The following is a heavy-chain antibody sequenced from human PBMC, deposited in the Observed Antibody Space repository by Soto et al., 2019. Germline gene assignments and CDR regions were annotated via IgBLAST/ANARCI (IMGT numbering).Heavy chain of an antibody. J-gene: IGHJ6*02. D-gene: IGHD2-15*01. CDR3: ARGGGFSPYYYNLDV. CDR2: INPRGGSI. CDR1: GYTLNSYY. Sequence: ASVKVSCKASGYTLNSYYMHWLRQAPRQGPEWMGIINPRGGSITYAQNFQDRVTMTRDTSSSTVYMELSSLRSEDTAVYYCARGGGFSPYYYNLDVWGQGTTVTVSS. V-gene: IGHV1-46*02.